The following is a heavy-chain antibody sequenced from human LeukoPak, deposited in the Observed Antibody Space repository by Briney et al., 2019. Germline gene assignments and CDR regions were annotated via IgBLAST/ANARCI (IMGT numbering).Heavy chain of an antibody. CDR1: GFTFSSHR. CDR3: ARGGSYGGYHSY. Sequence: GGSLRLSCAASGFTFSSHRMNWVRQAPGKGLEWVADISGSSDDIHYADSVKGRFTISRDNAKNSLYLQMNSLRAEDTALYYCARGGSYGGYHSYWGQGTLVTVSS. D-gene: IGHD4-23*01. J-gene: IGHJ4*02. CDR2: ISGSSDDI. V-gene: IGHV3-21*05.